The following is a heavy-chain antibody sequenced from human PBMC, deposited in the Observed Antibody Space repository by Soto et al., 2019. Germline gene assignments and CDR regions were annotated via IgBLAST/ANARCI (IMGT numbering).Heavy chain of an antibody. CDR1: GFTFSSYA. CDR2: ISGSGGST. J-gene: IGHJ5*02. D-gene: IGHD3-22*01. V-gene: IGHV3-23*01. CDR3: AKGRDDSSGYYYEGYNWFDP. Sequence: GGSLRLSCAASGFTFSSYAMSWVRQAPGKGLEWVSAISGSGGSTYYADSVKGRFTISRDNSKNTLNLQMNSLRAEDTDIYYGAKGRDDSSGYYYEGYNWFDPWGQGTLVTVSS.